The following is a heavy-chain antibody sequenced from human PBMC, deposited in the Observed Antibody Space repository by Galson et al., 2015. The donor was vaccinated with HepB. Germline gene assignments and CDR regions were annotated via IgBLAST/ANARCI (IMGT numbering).Heavy chain of an antibody. D-gene: IGHD2-2*01. J-gene: IGHJ6*02. CDR2: INHSGST. CDR3: ARGFVVPAAKFYYYYYGMDV. Sequence: LSLTCAVYGGSFSGYYWSWIRQPPGKGLEWIGEINHSGSTNYNPSLKSRVTISVDTSKNQFSLKLSSVTAADTAVYYCARGFVVPAAKFYYYYYGMDVWGQGTTVTVSS. CDR1: GGSFSGYY. V-gene: IGHV4-34*01.